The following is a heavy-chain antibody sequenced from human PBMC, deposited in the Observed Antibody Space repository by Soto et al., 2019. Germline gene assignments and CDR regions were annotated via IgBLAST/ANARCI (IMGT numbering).Heavy chain of an antibody. J-gene: IGHJ4*02. CDR1: GGSISSYY. D-gene: IGHD3-10*01. CDR2: IYYSGST. CDR3: ASITDYYGFLYFDY. V-gene: IGHV4-59*01. Sequence: FLTCTVSGGSISSYYWSWIRQPPGKGLEWIGYIYYSGSTNYNPSLKSRVTISVDTSKNQFSLKLSSVTAADTAVYYCASITDYYGFLYFDYWGQGTLVTVSS.